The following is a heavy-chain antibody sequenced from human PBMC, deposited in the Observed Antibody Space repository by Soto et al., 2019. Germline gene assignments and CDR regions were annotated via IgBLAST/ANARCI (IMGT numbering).Heavy chain of an antibody. CDR2: ISGSGGST. CDR3: AKRHLRGGATGRNGIDV. CDR1: GFTFSSYA. Sequence: EVQLLESGGGLVQPGGSLRLSCAASGFTFSSYAMSWVRQAPGKGLEWVSAISGSGGSTYYADSVKGRFTISRDNSKNPLYLQMNSLGAEDTAVYYCAKRHLRGGATGRNGIDVWGHGTTVTVSS. V-gene: IGHV3-23*01. J-gene: IGHJ6*02. D-gene: IGHD5-12*01.